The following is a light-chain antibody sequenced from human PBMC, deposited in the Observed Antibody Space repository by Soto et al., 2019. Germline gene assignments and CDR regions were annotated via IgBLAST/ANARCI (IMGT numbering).Light chain of an antibody. V-gene: IGKV3-20*01. CDR2: GAS. CDR3: QQYNTWRSIS. CDR1: QSISSSY. Sequence: EIVLTQSPATLSLSPGDRATLSCRASQSISSSYLVWYQQKPGQAPRLLIYGASRRATGIPDRFSGSGSGTDFTLTISSLQSEDFAVYYCQQYNTWRSISFGQGTRLEIK. J-gene: IGKJ5*01.